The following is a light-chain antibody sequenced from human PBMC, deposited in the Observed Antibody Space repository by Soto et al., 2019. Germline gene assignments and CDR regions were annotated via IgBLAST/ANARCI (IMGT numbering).Light chain of an antibody. V-gene: IGKV3-20*01. CDR2: GAS. Sequence: EIVLTQSPGTLSLSPGERATLSCRASQSVSSSYLAWYQQKPGQAPRLLIYGASSRAAGIPDRFSGSGSGTDITLTISRLEPEDFAVYSCQQYGSSPMYNFGQGTKLEIK. CDR3: QQYGSSPMYN. CDR1: QSVSSSY. J-gene: IGKJ2*01.